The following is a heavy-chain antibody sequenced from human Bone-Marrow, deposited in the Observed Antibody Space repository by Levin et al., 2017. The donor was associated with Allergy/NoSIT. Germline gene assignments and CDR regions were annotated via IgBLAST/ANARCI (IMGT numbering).Heavy chain of an antibody. CDR3: ARQGGYSSSWADFDY. D-gene: IGHD6-13*01. V-gene: IGHV4-39*01. CDR1: GGSISSSSYY. CDR2: IYYSGST. Sequence: PSETLSLTCTVSGGSISSSSYYWGWIRQPPGKGLEWIGSIYYSGSTYYNPSLKSRVTISVDTSKNQFSLKLSSVTAADTAVYYCARQGGYSSSWADFDYWGQGTLVTVSS. J-gene: IGHJ4*02.